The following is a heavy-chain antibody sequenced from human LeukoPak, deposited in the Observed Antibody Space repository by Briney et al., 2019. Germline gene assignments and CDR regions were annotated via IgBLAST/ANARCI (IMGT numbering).Heavy chain of an antibody. V-gene: IGHV1-69*13. CDR2: IIPIFGTA. D-gene: IGHD3-10*01. CDR1: GYTFTSYA. CDR3: ARVPYYGSGSFAGFDP. J-gene: IGHJ5*02. Sequence: SVKVSCKASGYTFTSYAISWVRQAPGQGLEWMGGIIPIFGTANYAQKFQGRVTITADESTSTAYMELSSLRSEDTAVYYCARVPYYGSGSFAGFDPWGQGTLVTVSS.